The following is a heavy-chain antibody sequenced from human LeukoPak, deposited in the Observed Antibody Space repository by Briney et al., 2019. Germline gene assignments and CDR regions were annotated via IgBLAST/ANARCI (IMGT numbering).Heavy chain of an antibody. Sequence: PSETLSLTCAVSGGSISSSNWWSWVRQPPGKGLEWIGRIFHSGTTDYKTSLKGRVTISVDTSKNQFSLKLTSVTAADTALYYCAIRFGRLEAGGTPFDSWGQGTLVTVSS. V-gene: IGHV4-4*02. J-gene: IGHJ4*02. CDR3: AIRFGRLEAGGTPFDS. CDR1: GGSISSSNW. CDR2: IFHSGTT. D-gene: IGHD6-13*01.